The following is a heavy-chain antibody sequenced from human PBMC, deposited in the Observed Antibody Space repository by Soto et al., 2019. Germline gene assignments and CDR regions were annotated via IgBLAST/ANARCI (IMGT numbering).Heavy chain of an antibody. V-gene: IGHV3-33*01. J-gene: IGHJ4*02. CDR1: GFSFSSYG. CDR2: IWYDGSNK. Sequence: QPGGSLRRSCAASGFSFSSYGMHWVCKAPGKGLEWVAVIWYDGSNKDYADSVKGRFTMSRDNSKNTLYLQMNSLRAEDTAVYYCPRDFHARSGHYLDNWDQEAVETVST. CDR3: PRDFHARSGHYLDN. D-gene: IGHD2-15*01.